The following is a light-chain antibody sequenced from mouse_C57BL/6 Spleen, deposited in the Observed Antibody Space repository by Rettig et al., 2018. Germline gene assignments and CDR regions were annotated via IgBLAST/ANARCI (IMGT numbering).Light chain of an antibody. CDR3: GQSYSYPYT. J-gene: IGKJ2*01. Sequence: NIVMTQSPKSMSMSVGERVTLSCKASENVGAYVSWYQQKPEQSPKLLIYGASNRYIGVPDRFTGSGSATDFTLTISSVQAEDLADYHCGQSYSYPYTFGGGTKLEIK. V-gene: IGKV6-20*01. CDR1: ENVGAY. CDR2: GAS.